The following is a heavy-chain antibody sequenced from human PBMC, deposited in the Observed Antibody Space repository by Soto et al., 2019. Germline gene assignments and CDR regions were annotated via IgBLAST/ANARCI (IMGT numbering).Heavy chain of an antibody. CDR1: GYSFTSYW. D-gene: IGHD6-13*01. J-gene: IGHJ4*02. Sequence: EVQLVQSGAEVKKPGESLKISCKGSGYSFTSYWIGWVRQMPGKGLEWMGIIYPGDSDTRYSPSFQGQVTISADKSISTAYLQWSSLKASDTAMYYCARQTVPGIAAAGNFDYWGQGTLVTVSS. CDR2: IYPGDSDT. CDR3: ARQTVPGIAAAGNFDY. V-gene: IGHV5-51*01.